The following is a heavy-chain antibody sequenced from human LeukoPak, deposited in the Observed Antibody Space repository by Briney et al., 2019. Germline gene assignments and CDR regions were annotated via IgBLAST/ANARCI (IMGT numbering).Heavy chain of an antibody. J-gene: IGHJ5*02. Sequence: SETLSLTCAVYGGSFSGYYWSWIRQPPGKGLEWIGRIYTSGSTNYNPSLKSRVTMSVDTSKNQFSLKLSSVTAADTAVYYCARERWPGAFDPWGQGTLVTVSS. CDR2: IYTSGST. D-gene: IGHD1-1*01. CDR3: ARERWPGAFDP. V-gene: IGHV4-59*10. CDR1: GGSFSGYY.